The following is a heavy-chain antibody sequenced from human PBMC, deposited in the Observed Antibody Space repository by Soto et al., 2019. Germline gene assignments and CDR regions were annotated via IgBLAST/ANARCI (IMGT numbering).Heavy chain of an antibody. CDR1: GGSISSYY. CDR3: ARDQAAAGLYYYYYGMDV. J-gene: IGHJ6*02. V-gene: IGHV4-59*01. CDR2: IYYSGST. Sequence: SETLSLTCTVSGGSISSYYWSWIRQPPGKGLEWIGYIYYSGSTNYNPSLKSRVTISVDTSKNQFSLKLSSVTAADTAVYYCARDQAAAGLYYYYYGMDVWGQGTTVTVSS. D-gene: IGHD6-13*01.